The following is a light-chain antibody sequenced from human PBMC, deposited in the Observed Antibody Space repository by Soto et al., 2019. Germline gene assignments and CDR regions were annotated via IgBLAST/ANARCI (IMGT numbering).Light chain of an antibody. Sequence: DIQMTQSPSSLSASVGDRVTITCRASQAISNYLAWYQQKPGKIPKVLIYAASTLHSGVPSRFSGSGSGTEFTLTITNVQPEDVATYYGQNYNSAPETFGPGTKVEIK. CDR1: QAISNY. CDR3: QNYNSAPET. V-gene: IGKV1-27*01. J-gene: IGKJ1*01. CDR2: AAS.